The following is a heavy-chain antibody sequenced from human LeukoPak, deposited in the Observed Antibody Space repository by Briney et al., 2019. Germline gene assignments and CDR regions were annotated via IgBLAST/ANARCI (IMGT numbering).Heavy chain of an antibody. Sequence: GGPLRLSCAASGLTFSDYYMSWIRQAPGKGLEWVSYISGSGSTIYYADSVKGRFTNSRDNAKNSLYLQMDSLSAEDTAVYYCTRGARVLRYFDWLSGAHYYFDYWGQGTLVTVSS. D-gene: IGHD3-9*01. CDR2: ISGSGSTI. J-gene: IGHJ4*02. CDR1: GLTFSDYY. V-gene: IGHV3-11*01. CDR3: TRGARVLRYFDWLSGAHYYFDY.